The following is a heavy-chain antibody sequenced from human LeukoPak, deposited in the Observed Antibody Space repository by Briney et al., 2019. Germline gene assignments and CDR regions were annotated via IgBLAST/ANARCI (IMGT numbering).Heavy chain of an antibody. CDR2: VFYTGST. D-gene: IGHD1-26*01. CDR3: ARTRSGYSTLGY. CDR1: GDSISPYY. J-gene: IGHJ4*02. Sequence: PSGTLSLTCTVSGDSISPYYWSWIRQPPGGGLEWIGYVFYTGSTNYNPSLKSRVTISVDTSRNQFSLKLTSVTAADTAVYYCARTRSGYSTLGYWGQGTLVTVSS. V-gene: IGHV4-59*01.